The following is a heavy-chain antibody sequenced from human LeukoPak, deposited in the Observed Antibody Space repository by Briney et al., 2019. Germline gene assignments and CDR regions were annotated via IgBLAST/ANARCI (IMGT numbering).Heavy chain of an antibody. Sequence: GRSLRLSCAASGFTFSSYGMHWVRQAPGKGLEWVAVIWCDGSNKYYADSVKGRFTISRDNSKNTLYLQMNSLRAEDTAVYYCARDRVANFFDYWGQGTLVTVSS. D-gene: IGHD3-3*01. CDR1: GFTFSSYG. J-gene: IGHJ4*02. V-gene: IGHV3-33*01. CDR2: IWCDGSNK. CDR3: ARDRVANFFDY.